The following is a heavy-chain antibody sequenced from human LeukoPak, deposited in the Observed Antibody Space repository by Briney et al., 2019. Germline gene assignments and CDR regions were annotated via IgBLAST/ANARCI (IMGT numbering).Heavy chain of an antibody. J-gene: IGHJ4*02. CDR1: GFTVMSFS. CDR2: ISSSSSYI. V-gene: IGHV3-21*01. D-gene: IGHD3-9*01. Sequence: PGGSLRLSCAASGFTVMSFSMGWVRQAPGKGLEWVSYISSSSSYIYYADSVKGRFTISRDNAKNSLYLQMNSLRAEDTAVYYCARGVELTGYSDYWGRGTLVTVSS. CDR3: ARGVELTGYSDY.